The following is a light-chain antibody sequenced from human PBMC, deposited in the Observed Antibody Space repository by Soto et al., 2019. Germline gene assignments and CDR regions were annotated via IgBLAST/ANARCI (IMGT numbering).Light chain of an antibody. CDR2: LGS. Sequence: DIVMTQSPLSLPVTPGEPASISCRSSQSLLNNNGYNYLDWYLQKPGQSPQLLIYLGSNRASGVPDRFSGSGSGTDFTLKISRVEAEDVGVYYCMQALQTPRTFGRGTKLEIK. V-gene: IGKV2-28*01. CDR3: MQALQTPRT. CDR1: QSLLNNNGYNY. J-gene: IGKJ2*01.